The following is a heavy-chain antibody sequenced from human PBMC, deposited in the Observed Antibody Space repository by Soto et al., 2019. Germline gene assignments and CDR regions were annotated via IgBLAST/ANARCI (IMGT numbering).Heavy chain of an antibody. CDR3: ARDLALGDYAYYYYGMDV. V-gene: IGHV3-30-3*01. CDR2: ISYDGSNK. Sequence: GGSLRLSCAASGFTFSSYAMHWVRQAPGKGLEWVAVISYDGSNKYYADSVKGRFTISRDNSKNTLYLQMNSLRAEDTAVYYCARDLALGDYAYYYYGMDVWGQGTTVTVSS. CDR1: GFTFSSYA. J-gene: IGHJ6*02. D-gene: IGHD4-17*01.